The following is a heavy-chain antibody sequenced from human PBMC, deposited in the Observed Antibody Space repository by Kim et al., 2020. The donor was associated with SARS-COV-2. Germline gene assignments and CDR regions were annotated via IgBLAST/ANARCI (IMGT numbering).Heavy chain of an antibody. CDR2: ISSSGSTI. J-gene: IGHJ6*02. D-gene: IGHD5-12*01. CDR3: ATHTGRDGYNFMGYYYYGMDV. V-gene: IGHV3-48*03. CDR1: GFTFSSYE. Sequence: GGSLRLSCAASGFTFSSYEMNWVRQAPGKGLEWVSYISSSGSTIYYADSVKGRFTISRDNAKNSLYLQMNSLRAEDTAVYYCATHTGRDGYNFMGYYYYGMDVWGQGTTVTVSS.